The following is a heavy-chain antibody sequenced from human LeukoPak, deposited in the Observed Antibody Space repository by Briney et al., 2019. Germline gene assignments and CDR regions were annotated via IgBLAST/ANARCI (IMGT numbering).Heavy chain of an antibody. V-gene: IGHV3-74*01. Sequence: GGSLRLSCAASGFPFSKSWMSWVRQAPGKGLVWVSRISSDGRTTHYADSVKGRFTISRDSAKNTLFLQMNDLRAEDTAVYYCLGYYSGSPNWGQGTLVTVSS. CDR1: GFPFSKSW. D-gene: IGHD3-10*01. J-gene: IGHJ4*02. CDR2: ISSDGRTT. CDR3: LGYYSGSPN.